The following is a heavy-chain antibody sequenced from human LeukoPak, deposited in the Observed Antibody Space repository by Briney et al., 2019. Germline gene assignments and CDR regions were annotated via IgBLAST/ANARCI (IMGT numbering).Heavy chain of an antibody. CDR3: SRGSSGYPYYNDY. J-gene: IGHJ4*02. D-gene: IGHD3-22*01. Sequence: SETLSLTCTVSGDSISSYYWSWIRQPPGKGLEWIGYIYDSGSTNYNPSLKSRVTISVDTSKNQFSLKLSSVTAADTAVYYCSRGSSGYPYYNDYWGQGALVTVSS. CDR2: IYDSGST. CDR1: GDSISSYY. V-gene: IGHV4-59*01.